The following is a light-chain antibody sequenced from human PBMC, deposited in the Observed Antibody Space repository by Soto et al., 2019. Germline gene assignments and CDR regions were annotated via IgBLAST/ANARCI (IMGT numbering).Light chain of an antibody. CDR2: GNS. CDR3: QSYDISLSVSVI. V-gene: IGLV1-40*01. J-gene: IGLJ2*01. Sequence: QSVLTQPPSVSGAPGQRVTISCTGSSSNIGAGYDVQWYQQLPGAAPNLLIFGNSNRPSGVPDRFSGSRSGTSASLAITGLQAEDEADYFCQSYDISLSVSVIFGGGTQLTVL. CDR1: SSNIGAGYD.